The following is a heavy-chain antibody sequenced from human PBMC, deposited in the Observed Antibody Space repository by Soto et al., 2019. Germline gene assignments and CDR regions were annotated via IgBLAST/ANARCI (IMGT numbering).Heavy chain of an antibody. V-gene: IGHV3-23*01. J-gene: IGHJ4*02. CDR1: GFTFSSYA. CDR2: ISGSGGST. D-gene: IGHD4-17*01. Sequence: GGSLRLSCAASGFTFSSYAMSWVRQAPGKGLEWVSAISGSGGSTYYADSVKGRFTISRDNSKNTLYLQMNSLRAEDTAVYYCAKATLDYGGNSVFDYWGQGTLVTVSS. CDR3: AKATLDYGGNSVFDY.